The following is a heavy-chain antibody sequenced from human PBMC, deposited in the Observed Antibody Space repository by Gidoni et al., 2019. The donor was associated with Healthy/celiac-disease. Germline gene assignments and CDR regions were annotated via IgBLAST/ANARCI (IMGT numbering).Heavy chain of an antibody. V-gene: IGHV3-21*01. J-gene: IGHJ6*02. CDR2: ISSSSSYI. CDR3: ARVPTTVTGLYYYYYGMDV. CDR1: GFTFSSYS. Sequence: EVQLVESGGGLVKPGGSLRLSCAASGFTFSSYSMHWVRQAPGKGLEWVASISSSSSYIYYADSVKGRFTISRDNAKNSLYLQMNSLRAEDTAVYYCARVPTTVTGLYYYYYGMDVWGQGTTVTVSS. D-gene: IGHD4-17*01.